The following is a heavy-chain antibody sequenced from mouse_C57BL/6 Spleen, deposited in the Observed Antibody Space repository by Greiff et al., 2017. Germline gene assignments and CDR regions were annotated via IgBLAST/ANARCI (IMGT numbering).Heavy chain of an antibody. CDR1: GFTFSSYG. CDR3: ARREYFDV. J-gene: IGHJ1*03. V-gene: IGHV5-6*02. CDR2: ISSGGSYT. Sequence: EVMLVESGGDLVKPGGSLKLSCAASGFTFSSYGMSWVRQTPDKRLEWVATISSGGSYTYYPDSVKGRFTISRDNAKNTLYLQMSSLKSEDTAMYYCARREYFDVWGTGTTVTVSA.